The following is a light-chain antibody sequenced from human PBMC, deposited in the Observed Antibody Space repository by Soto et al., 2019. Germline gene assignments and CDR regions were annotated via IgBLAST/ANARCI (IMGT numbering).Light chain of an antibody. CDR3: GSYTSRSPIWI. CDR2: GVN. CDR1: SSDIGRYNY. J-gene: IGLJ3*02. Sequence: QSALTQPASVSGSPGQSITISCTGTSSDIGRYNYVSWYQQHPGKAPKVMIFGVNNRPSGVSDRFSGSKSGNTASLTISGLQGEDESDYYYGSYTSRSPIWIFGGVTKVTVL. V-gene: IGLV2-14*01.